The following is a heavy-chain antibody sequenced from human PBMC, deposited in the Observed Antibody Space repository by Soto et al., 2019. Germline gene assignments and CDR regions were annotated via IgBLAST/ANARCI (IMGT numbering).Heavy chain of an antibody. CDR1: GFTFSNYW. D-gene: IGHD4-17*01. CDR3: VKDDGDYSFEY. V-gene: IGHV3-7*03. Sequence: RRLSCEASGFTFSNYWMSWVRQAPGKGLELVAKINQGGSEKWSADSVKGRFTISRDNAKNSLYLQLNSLGAEDTAVYYCVKDDGDYSFEYWGQGTMVTVSS. CDR2: INQGGSEK. J-gene: IGHJ4*02.